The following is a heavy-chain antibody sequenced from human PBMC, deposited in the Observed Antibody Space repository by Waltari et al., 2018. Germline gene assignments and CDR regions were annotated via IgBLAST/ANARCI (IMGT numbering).Heavy chain of an antibody. D-gene: IGHD3-9*01. CDR1: GVSLAAYY. V-gene: IGHV4-34*02. CDR2: NNLGDIT. Sequence: QVQLQQWGAGLVRPSETLSLTCDVDGVSLAAYYWTWIRQSPGKRLAWIGENNLGDITYYNPSLENRVTILLDKSKNQFSLRLDSVTAADTAVYYCVTGPRDKWVGRYSGEFFHHWGPGTLVTVSS. CDR3: VTGPRDKWVGRYSGEFFHH. J-gene: IGHJ1*01.